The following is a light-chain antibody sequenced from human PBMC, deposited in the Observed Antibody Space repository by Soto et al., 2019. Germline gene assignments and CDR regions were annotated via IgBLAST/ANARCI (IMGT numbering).Light chain of an antibody. CDR2: DNS. J-gene: IGLJ1*01. Sequence: VLTQPPSVSGAPGQRVTISCTGSSSNIGAGYDVHWYQQLPGTAPKLLIYDNSNRPSGVPDRFSGSKSGTSASLAISGLQAEDEADYYCQSYDSRLSGSRVFGTGTKVTVL. V-gene: IGLV1-40*01. CDR3: QSYDSRLSGSRV. CDR1: SSNIGAGYD.